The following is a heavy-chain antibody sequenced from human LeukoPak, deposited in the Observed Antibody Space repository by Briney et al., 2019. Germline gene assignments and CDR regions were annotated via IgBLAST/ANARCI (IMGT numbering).Heavy chain of an antibody. CDR3: ARVAGELLYHAFDI. V-gene: IGHV4-4*07. CDR1: GGSISSYY. CDR2: IYTSGST. J-gene: IGHJ3*02. D-gene: IGHD3-10*01. Sequence: PSETLSLTCTVSGGSISSYYWSWIRQPAGKGLEWIGRIYTSGSTNYNPSLKSRVTMSVDTSKNQFSLKLSSVTAADTAVYYYARVAGELLYHAFDIWGQGTMATVSS.